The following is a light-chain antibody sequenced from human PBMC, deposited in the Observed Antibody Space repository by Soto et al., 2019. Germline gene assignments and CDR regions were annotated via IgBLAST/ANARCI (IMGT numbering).Light chain of an antibody. J-gene: IGKJ2*01. CDR1: QSLLHSNGYNY. Sequence: DIVMTQSPLSLPVTPGEPASISCRSSQSLLHSNGYNYLDWYLQKPGQSLQLLIYLGSNRASGVPDRFSGSGSGIDFTLRISRVEAEDVGVYYCMEALQTPPYTFGQGTKLEIK. CDR3: MEALQTPPYT. CDR2: LGS. V-gene: IGKV2-28*01.